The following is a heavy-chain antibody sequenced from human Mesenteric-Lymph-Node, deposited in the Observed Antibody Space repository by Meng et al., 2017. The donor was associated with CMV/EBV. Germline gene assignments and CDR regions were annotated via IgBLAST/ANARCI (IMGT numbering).Heavy chain of an antibody. V-gene: IGHV4-39*01. CDR1: GDSISTKSYY. J-gene: IGHJ3*02. CDR2: IYYSGTT. Sequence: GSLRLSCTVSGDSISTKSYYWGWVRQPPGKGLEWIGNIYYSGTTYYNPSLMSRVTISIDTSKNQFSLNLSSVTAADTAVYYCARQLSAFFAGDAFDIWGQGTMVTVSS. CDR3: ARQLSAFFAGDAFDI.